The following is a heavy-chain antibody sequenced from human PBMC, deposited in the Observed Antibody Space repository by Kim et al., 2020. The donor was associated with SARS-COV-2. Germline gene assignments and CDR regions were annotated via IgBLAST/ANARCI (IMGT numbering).Heavy chain of an antibody. D-gene: IGHD3-22*01. CDR3: ARDLSGPNDSSGYVSYYYYGMDV. V-gene: IGHV4-31*03. CDR1: GGSISSGGYY. CDR2: IYYSGST. Sequence: SETLSLTCTVSGGSISSGGYYWSWIRQHPGKGLEWIGYIYYSGSTYYNPSLKSRVTISVDTSKNQFSLKLSSVTAADTAVYYCARDLSGPNDSSGYVSYYYYGMDVWGQGTTVTVSS. J-gene: IGHJ6*02.